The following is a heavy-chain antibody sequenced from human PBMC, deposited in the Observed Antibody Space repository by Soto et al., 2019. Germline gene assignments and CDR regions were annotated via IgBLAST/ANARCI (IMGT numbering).Heavy chain of an antibody. D-gene: IGHD5-12*01. Sequence: GGSLRLSCAASGVTFSSYSMNWVRQAPGKGLEWVSSISSSSSYIYYADSVKGRFTISRDNAKNSLYLQMNSLRAEDTAVYYCARDIGRGYDYSRGYFDYWGQGTLVTVSS. CDR1: GVTFSSYS. CDR3: ARDIGRGYDYSRGYFDY. V-gene: IGHV3-21*01. CDR2: ISSSSSYI. J-gene: IGHJ4*02.